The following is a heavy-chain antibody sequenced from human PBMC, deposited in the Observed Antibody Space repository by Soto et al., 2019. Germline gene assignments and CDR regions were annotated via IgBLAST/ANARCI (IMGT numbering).Heavy chain of an antibody. D-gene: IGHD1-7*01. V-gene: IGHV1-69*13. CDR3: ASVKTGTVSLPLFDP. CDR1: GGTFSSYA. Sequence: SVKVSCKASGGTFSSYAINWVRQAPGQGLEWMGGIIPIFGTANYAQKFQGRVTITADESTSTAYMELSSLRSEDTAVYYCASVKTGTVSLPLFDPWGQGTLVTVSS. J-gene: IGHJ5*02. CDR2: IIPIFGTA.